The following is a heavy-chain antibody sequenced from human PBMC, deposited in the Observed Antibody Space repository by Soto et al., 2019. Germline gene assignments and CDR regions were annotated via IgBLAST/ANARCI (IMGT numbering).Heavy chain of an antibody. Sequence: ASVKVSCKASGYTFTSYAMHWVRQAPGQRLEWMGWINAGNGNTKYSQKFQGRVTITRDTSASTAYMELSSLRSEDTALYYCARDPPHDYGDYVFDYWGQGTLVTVSS. CDR2: INAGNGNT. CDR1: GYTFTSYA. J-gene: IGHJ4*02. D-gene: IGHD4-17*01. CDR3: ARDPPHDYGDYVFDY. V-gene: IGHV1-3*01.